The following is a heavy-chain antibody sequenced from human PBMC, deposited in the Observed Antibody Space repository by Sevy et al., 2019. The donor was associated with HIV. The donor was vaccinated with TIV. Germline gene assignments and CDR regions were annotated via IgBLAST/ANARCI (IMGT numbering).Heavy chain of an antibody. CDR3: ARDLDTSGSYDY. V-gene: IGHV6-1*01. D-gene: IGHD6-19*01. J-gene: IGHJ4*02. CDR1: GDSVSSYSAA. CDR2: TCYRSKWYN. Sequence: SQTLSLTCAISGDSVSSYSAAWNWIRQSPSRGLEWLGRTCYRSKWYNDYAVSVKSRIIINPDTSRNQFSLQWNSVTPEDTAVYYCARDLDTSGSYDYGGQGTLVTVAS.